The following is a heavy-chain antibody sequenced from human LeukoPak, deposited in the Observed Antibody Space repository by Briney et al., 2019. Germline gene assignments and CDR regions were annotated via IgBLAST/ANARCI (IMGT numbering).Heavy chain of an antibody. CDR3: ARDLLAATWFAAGLLYQGLPDY. D-gene: IGHD2-15*01. CDR1: GYTFTSYY. CDR2: INPSGGST. V-gene: IGHV1-46*01. J-gene: IGHJ4*02. Sequence: ASVKVSCKASGYTFTSYYMHWVRQAPGQGLEWVGIINPSGGSTSYAQKFQGRVTMTRDTSTSTVYMELSSLRSEDTAVYYCARDLLAATWFAAGLLYQGLPDYWGQGTLVTVSS.